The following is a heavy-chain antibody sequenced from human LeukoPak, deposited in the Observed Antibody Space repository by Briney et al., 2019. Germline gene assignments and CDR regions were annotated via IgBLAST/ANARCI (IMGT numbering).Heavy chain of an antibody. CDR1: GYSFTSYW. CDR2: FYPGDSDT. D-gene: IGHD6-19*01. Sequence: GESLKISCKGSGYSFTSYWIGWVGQMPGKGLEWMGFFYPGDSDTRYSPSFQGQVTISADKSISTAYLQWNSLKASDSAMYYCAREGYSSGWSENFDYWGQGTLVTVSS. J-gene: IGHJ4*02. CDR3: AREGYSSGWSENFDY. V-gene: IGHV5-51*01.